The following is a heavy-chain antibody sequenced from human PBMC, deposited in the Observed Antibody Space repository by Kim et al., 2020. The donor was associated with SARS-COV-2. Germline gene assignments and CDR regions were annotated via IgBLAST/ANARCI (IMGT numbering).Heavy chain of an antibody. D-gene: IGHD1-20*01. J-gene: IGHJ4*02. CDR3: ATSLNNWNYFDY. V-gene: IGHV3-23*01. Sequence: YYADSVKGRFTISRDNSKNTLYLQMNSLRAEDTAVYYCATSLNNWNYFDYWGQGTLVTVSS.